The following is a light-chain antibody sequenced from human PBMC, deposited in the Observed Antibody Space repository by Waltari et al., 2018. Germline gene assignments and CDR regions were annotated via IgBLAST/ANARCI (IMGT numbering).Light chain of an antibody. Sequence: SVLTQTPSASGTPGQRVTIPCSGSLSNIGVTHANWYHQPAGAAPKLTISNTDQWPSVVPARFYASQSGASASLAISGLQSEDECDYHCAAWDDGLNAWVFGGGTKVTVL. CDR3: AAWDDGLNAWV. CDR2: NTD. CDR1: LSNIGVTH. J-gene: IGLJ3*02. V-gene: IGLV1-44*01.